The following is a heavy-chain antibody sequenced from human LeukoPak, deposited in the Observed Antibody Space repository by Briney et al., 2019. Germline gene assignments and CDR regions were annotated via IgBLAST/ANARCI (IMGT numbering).Heavy chain of an antibody. Sequence: GGSLRLSCAASGFTVSSNYMSWVRQAPGKGLEWVSAISGSGGSTYYADSVKGRFTISRDNSKNTLYLQMNSLRAEDTAVYYCAKDRGLVWQQLGAFDIWGQGTMVTVSS. D-gene: IGHD6-13*01. J-gene: IGHJ3*02. CDR2: ISGSGGST. CDR3: AKDRGLVWQQLGAFDI. V-gene: IGHV3-23*01. CDR1: GFTVSSNY.